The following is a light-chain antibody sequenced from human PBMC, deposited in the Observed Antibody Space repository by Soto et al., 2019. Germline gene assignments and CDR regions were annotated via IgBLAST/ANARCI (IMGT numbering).Light chain of an antibody. CDR3: QSYDSSLNNYV. Sequence: QSVLTQPPSVSGAPGQRVTISCTGSSSNIGAGYDVYWYQHLAGAAPKLVIYGNTNRPSGVPDRFSGSKSGTSASLAITGLQAEDEADYYCQSYDSSLNNYVFATGTKVTVL. V-gene: IGLV1-40*01. J-gene: IGLJ1*01. CDR2: GNT. CDR1: SSNIGAGYD.